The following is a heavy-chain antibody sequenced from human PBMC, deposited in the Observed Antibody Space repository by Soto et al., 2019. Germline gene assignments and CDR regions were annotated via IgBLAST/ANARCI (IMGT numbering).Heavy chain of an antibody. J-gene: IGHJ4*02. Sequence: GESLKISCQASGYIFHNYWIGWVRQMPGKGLEWLGIIYPGDSNIRYNPSFQGQVTISADKSLSTTYLHWSSLKASDTAMYYCARQRYFDYWGPGTLVTVSS. V-gene: IGHV5-51*01. CDR1: GYIFHNYW. CDR3: ARQRYFDY. CDR2: IYPGDSNI.